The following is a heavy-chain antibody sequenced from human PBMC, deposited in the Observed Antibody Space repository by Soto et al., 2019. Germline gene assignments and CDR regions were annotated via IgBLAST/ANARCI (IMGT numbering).Heavy chain of an antibody. D-gene: IGHD6-19*01. J-gene: IGHJ6*02. CDR1: GFTFSSYA. CDR3: AKDGAVAGTYYYYYYYGMDV. V-gene: IGHV3-23*01. CDR2: TSGSGGST. Sequence: GGSLRLSCAASGFTFSSYAMSWVRQAPGKGLEWVSATSGSGGSTYYADSVKGRFTISRDNSKNTLYLQMNSLRAEDTAVYYCAKDGAVAGTYYYYYYYGMDVWGQGTTVTVSS.